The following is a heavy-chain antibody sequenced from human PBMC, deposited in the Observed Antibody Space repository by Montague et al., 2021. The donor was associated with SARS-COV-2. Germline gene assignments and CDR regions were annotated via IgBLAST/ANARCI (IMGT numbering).Heavy chain of an antibody. D-gene: IGHD4-17*01. CDR1: GFTFSSYA. CDR3: ARGASKVTTWFYYYYGMDV. V-gene: IGHV3-23*01. J-gene: IGHJ6*02. CDR2: ISGSGGST. Sequence: SLRLSCAASGFTFSSYAMSWVRQAPGKGLEWVSAISGSGGSTYYADSVKGRFTISRDNSKNTLYLQMNSLRAEDTAVYYCARGASKVTTWFYYYYGMDVWGQGTTVTVSS.